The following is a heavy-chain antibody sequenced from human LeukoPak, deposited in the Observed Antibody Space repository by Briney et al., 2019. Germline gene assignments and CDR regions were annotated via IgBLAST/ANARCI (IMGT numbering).Heavy chain of an antibody. CDR1: GYTLTELS. V-gene: IGHV1-24*01. CDR3: ATDLSGYSGYDYDY. CDR2: FDPEDGET. D-gene: IGHD5-12*01. J-gene: IGHJ4*02. Sequence: APVKVSCKVSGYTLTELSMHWVRQAPGKGLEWMGGFDPEDGETIFAQKFQGRVTMTEDTSTDTAYMELSSLRSEDTAVYYCATDLSGYSGYDYDYWGQGTLVTVSS.